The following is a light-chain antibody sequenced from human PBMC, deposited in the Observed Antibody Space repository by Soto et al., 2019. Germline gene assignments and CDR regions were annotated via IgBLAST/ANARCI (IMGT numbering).Light chain of an antibody. J-gene: IGKJ4*01. V-gene: IGKV3-11*01. CDR1: QSVSSY. CDR3: QQRSNWPLT. Sequence: EIVLTQSPATLSLSPGERATLSCRASQSVSSYLAWYQQKPGQAPRLLIYDASNRATGIPARFSGSGSGTDFPLTISSLEPADFAVYYCQQRSNWPLTFGGGTKVEIK. CDR2: DAS.